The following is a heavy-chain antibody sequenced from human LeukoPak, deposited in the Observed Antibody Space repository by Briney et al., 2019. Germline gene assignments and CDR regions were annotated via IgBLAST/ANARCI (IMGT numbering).Heavy chain of an antibody. CDR3: TRDLMDYDVSTGLHHYYMDV. CDR2: INPDGSAK. Sequence: GGSLRLSCEASKFIFSSHWMTWVRQAPGKGLEWVAMINPDGSAKYYADSVRGRFTISRDNAKNTLYLQMNTLRVEDTAVYYCTRDLMDYDVSTGLHHYYMDVWGQGTTVTVSS. V-gene: IGHV3-7*01. CDR1: KFIFSSHW. D-gene: IGHD3-9*01. J-gene: IGHJ6*02.